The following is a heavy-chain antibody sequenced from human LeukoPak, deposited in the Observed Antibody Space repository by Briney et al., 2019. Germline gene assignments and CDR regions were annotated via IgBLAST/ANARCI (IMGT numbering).Heavy chain of an antibody. Sequence: GGSLRLSCTASGFTFSSHNMNWVRQAPGKGLEWVANIKQDGGEKYYVDSVKGRFTISRDNAKNSLYLQMNSLRAEDTAVYYCARDHIVGATNFDDWGQGTLVTVSS. CDR2: IKQDGGEK. V-gene: IGHV3-7*05. J-gene: IGHJ4*02. D-gene: IGHD1-26*01. CDR3: ARDHIVGATNFDD. CDR1: GFTFSSHN.